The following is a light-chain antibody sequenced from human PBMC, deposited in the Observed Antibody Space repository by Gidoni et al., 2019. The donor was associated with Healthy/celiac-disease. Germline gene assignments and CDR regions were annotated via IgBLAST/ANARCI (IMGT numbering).Light chain of an antibody. CDR2: WAS. CDR1: QRVFYSANNKND. J-gene: IGKJ4*01. Sequence: IVMTPSPDSLAVSLGERATINCKSSQRVFYSANNKNDLAWYQQKPGQPPKLLIYWASTRESGVHDRFSGSGSGTDFTLTISRLQAEDVAGYYCQQYYSTPLTFGGGTKVEIK. CDR3: QQYYSTPLT. V-gene: IGKV4-1*01.